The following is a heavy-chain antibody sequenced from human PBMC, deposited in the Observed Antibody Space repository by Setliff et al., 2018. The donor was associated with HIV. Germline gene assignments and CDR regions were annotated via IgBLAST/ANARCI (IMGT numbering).Heavy chain of an antibody. D-gene: IGHD3-3*01. CDR1: GGSISVHY. J-gene: IGHJ4*02. Sequence: PSETLSLTCTVSGGSISVHYWSWLRQPPGKGLEWIGYMYASGSTDYNPSLKSRVTISVDTSKNQFSLKLSSVTAAATAVYYCARVCPPVRYNFWSGYYPKAGYFDYWGQGALVTVSS. V-gene: IGHV4-4*08. CDR2: MYASGST. CDR3: ARVCPPVRYNFWSGYYPKAGYFDY.